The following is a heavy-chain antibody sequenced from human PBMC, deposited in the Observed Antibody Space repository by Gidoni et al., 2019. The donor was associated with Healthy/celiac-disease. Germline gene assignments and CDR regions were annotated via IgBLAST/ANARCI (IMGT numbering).Heavy chain of an antibody. CDR2: MNPNSGNT. J-gene: IGHJ6*02. CDR1: GYSFTSYD. Sequence: QVQLVQSGAEVKKPGASVKVSCKASGYSFTSYDINWVRQATGQGLEWMGWMNPNSGNTGYAQKFQGRVTMTRNTAISTAYMELSSLRSEDTAVYYCARAWGDCSGGSGDVGGGGGYYYGMDVWGQGTTVTVSS. V-gene: IGHV1-8*01. D-gene: IGHD2-15*01. CDR3: ARAWGDCSGGSGDVGGGGGYYYGMDV.